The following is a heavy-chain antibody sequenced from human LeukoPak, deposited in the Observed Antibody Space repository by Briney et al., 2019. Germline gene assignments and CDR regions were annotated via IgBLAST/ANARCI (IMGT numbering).Heavy chain of an antibody. V-gene: IGHV1-18*01. CDR2: ISAYNGNT. Sequence: ASVKVSCKASGGTFTSYGISWVRQAPGQGLEWMGWISAYNGNTNYAPKLQGRVTMTTDTSTSTAYMELRSLRSDDTAVYYCARDPLAYCAGDCYHRFFDYWGQGTLVTVSS. CDR1: GGTFTSYG. CDR3: ARDPLAYCAGDCYHRFFDY. J-gene: IGHJ4*02. D-gene: IGHD2-21*02.